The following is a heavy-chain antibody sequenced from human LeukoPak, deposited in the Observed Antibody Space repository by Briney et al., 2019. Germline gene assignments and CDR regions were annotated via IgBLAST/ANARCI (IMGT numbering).Heavy chain of an antibody. CDR1: GFTFSSYG. J-gene: IGHJ6*02. CDR3: AKDPNGSGSYYNDGPGPDSMFYYYYGMDV. V-gene: IGHV3-30*02. D-gene: IGHD3-10*01. Sequence: GGSLRLSCAASGFTFSSYGMHWVRQAPCKGLEWVAFIRYDGSNKYYADSVKGRFTISRDNSKNTLYLQMNSLRAEDTAVYYCAKDPNGSGSYYNDGPGPDSMFYYYYGMDVWGQGTTVTVSS. CDR2: IRYDGSNK.